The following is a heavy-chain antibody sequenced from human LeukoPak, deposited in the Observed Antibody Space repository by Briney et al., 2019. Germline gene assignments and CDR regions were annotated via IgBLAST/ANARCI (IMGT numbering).Heavy chain of an antibody. CDR3: ARQEIGLRSFDP. J-gene: IGHJ5*02. D-gene: IGHD3/OR15-3a*01. V-gene: IGHV4-39*01. CDR2: MYYSGNT. CDR1: GGSISSSSYY. Sequence: SETLSLTCTVSGGSISSSSYYWGWIRQPPGKGLEWIGSMYYSGNTHYNPSLKSRVTISVDTSKNQFSLNLSSVTAADTAVYYCARQEIGLRSFDPWGQGTLVTVSS.